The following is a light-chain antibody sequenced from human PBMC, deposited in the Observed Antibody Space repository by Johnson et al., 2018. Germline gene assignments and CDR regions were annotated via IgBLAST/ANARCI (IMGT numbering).Light chain of an antibody. Sequence: QSVLTQPPSVSAAPGQKVTISCSGSSSNIGNNYVSWYQQLPGTAPKLLIYENNKRPSGIPDQFSGSKSGTSATLGITGPQTGDEADYYCGTWDSSLSAGNVFGTGTKVTVL. CDR3: GTWDSSLSAGNV. CDR1: SSNIGNNY. J-gene: IGLJ1*01. V-gene: IGLV1-51*02. CDR2: ENN.